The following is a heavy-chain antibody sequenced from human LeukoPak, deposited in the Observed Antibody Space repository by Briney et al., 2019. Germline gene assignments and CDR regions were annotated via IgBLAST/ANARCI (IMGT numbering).Heavy chain of an antibody. V-gene: IGHV3-48*03. Sequence: GGSLRLSCAASGFTFSSYEMNWVRQAPGKGLEWVSYISSSGSTIYYADSVKGRFTISRDNAKNSLYLQMNSLRAEDTAVYYCARGSSGWYVPDYWAREPWSPSPQ. J-gene: IGHJ4*02. D-gene: IGHD6-19*01. CDR3: ARGSSGWYVPDY. CDR2: ISSSGSTI. CDR1: GFTFSSYE.